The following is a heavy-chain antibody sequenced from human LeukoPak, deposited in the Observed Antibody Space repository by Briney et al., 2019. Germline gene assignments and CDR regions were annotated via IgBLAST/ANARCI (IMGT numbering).Heavy chain of an antibody. Sequence: PSETLPLTCTVSGGSISSYYWRWIRQPPGKGLEWIGYIYYSGSTNYNPSLKSRVTISVDTSKNQFSLKLSSVTAADTAVYYCARDLLNHIEPYYYMDVWGKGTTVTISS. CDR3: ARDLLNHIEPYYYMDV. V-gene: IGHV4-59*12. CDR1: GGSISSYY. J-gene: IGHJ6*03. D-gene: IGHD1-14*01. CDR2: IYYSGST.